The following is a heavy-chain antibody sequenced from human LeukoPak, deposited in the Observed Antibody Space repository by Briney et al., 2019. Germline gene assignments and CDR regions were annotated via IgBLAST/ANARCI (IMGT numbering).Heavy chain of an antibody. CDR3: AAVLSPVGAFDI. CDR2: IFVGSCNT. Sequence: SVKVSCKAYGFTFTSSAMHWVRQARGQRLEWIGWIFVGSCNTKYAQKFQERVTITRDMSTSTAYMELSILRSEDTAVYYCAAVLSPVGAFDIWGQGTMVTVSS. V-gene: IGHV1-58*02. D-gene: IGHD2/OR15-2a*01. J-gene: IGHJ3*02. CDR1: GFTFTSSA.